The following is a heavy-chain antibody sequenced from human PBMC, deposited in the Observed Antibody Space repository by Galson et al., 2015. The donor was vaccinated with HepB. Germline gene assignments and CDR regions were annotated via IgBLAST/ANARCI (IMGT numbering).Heavy chain of an antibody. CDR1: GFTVSSHA. J-gene: IGHJ4*02. CDR3: SKTAPYGTTWYGSVDH. CDR2: IRINDGGT. D-gene: IGHD1-7*01. Sequence: SLRLSCAASGFTVSSHAMSWVRQAPGKGLEWVSAIRINDGGTFYADSVKGRFTISRDNSKNTLYLQMNRLRAEDTAVYYCSKTAPYGTTWYGSVDHWGQGTLVTVSS. V-gene: IGHV3-23*01.